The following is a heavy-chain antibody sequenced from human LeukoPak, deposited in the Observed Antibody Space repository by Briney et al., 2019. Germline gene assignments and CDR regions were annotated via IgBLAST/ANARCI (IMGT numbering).Heavy chain of an antibody. Sequence: SETLSLTCTVSGGSISSYYWSWIRQPPGKGPEWIGYIYYSGSTNYNPSLKGRVTISVDTSKNQFSLKLSSVTAADTAVYYCARDRGAHGDYDYWGQGTLVTVSS. CDR2: IYYSGST. J-gene: IGHJ4*02. V-gene: IGHV4-59*12. CDR1: GGSISSYY. D-gene: IGHD4-17*01. CDR3: ARDRGAHGDYDY.